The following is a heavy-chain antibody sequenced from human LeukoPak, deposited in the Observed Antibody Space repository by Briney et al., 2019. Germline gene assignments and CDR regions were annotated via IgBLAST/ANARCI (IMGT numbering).Heavy chain of an antibody. J-gene: IGHJ4*02. D-gene: IGHD2-15*01. CDR3: AKGTVVVAASFDY. Sequence: GGSLRLSCAASGFTFSTYGMNWVRQAPGKGLEWISYTSSSSSAIFYADSVRGRFTISRDNAKNLLYLQMNSLRAEDTALYYCAKGTVVVAASFDYWGQGTLVTVSS. V-gene: IGHV3-48*01. CDR2: TSSSSSAI. CDR1: GFTFSTYG.